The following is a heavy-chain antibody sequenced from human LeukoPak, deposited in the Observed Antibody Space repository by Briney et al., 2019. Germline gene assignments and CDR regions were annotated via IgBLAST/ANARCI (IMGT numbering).Heavy chain of an antibody. Sequence: GSLRLSCAASGFTFSSYWMSWVRQAPGKGLEWVANIKQDGSEKYYVDSVKGRFTISRDNAKNSLYLQMNSLRAEDTAVYYCANLGSSELRVPASQGNWGQGTLVTVSS. CDR1: GFTFSSYW. D-gene: IGHD2-2*01. J-gene: IGHJ4*02. CDR2: IKQDGSEK. V-gene: IGHV3-7*01. CDR3: ANLGSSELRVPASQGN.